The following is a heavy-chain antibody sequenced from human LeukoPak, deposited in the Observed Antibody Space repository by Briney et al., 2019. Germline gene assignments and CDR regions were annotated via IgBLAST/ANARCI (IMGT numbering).Heavy chain of an antibody. CDR3: ARHDGSSWYYAFDV. CDR2: IYYSGST. Sequence: SETLSLTCTVSGISISSYYWSWIRQPPGKGLEWIGYIYYSGSTNYNPSLKSRVTISLDTSKNQFSLKLSSVTAADTAVYYCARHDGSSWYYAFDVWGQGTMVTVSS. J-gene: IGHJ3*01. D-gene: IGHD6-13*01. CDR1: GISISSYY. V-gene: IGHV4-59*08.